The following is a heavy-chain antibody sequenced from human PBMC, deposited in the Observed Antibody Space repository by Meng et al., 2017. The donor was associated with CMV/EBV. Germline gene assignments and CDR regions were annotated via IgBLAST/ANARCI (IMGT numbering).Heavy chain of an antibody. J-gene: IGHJ4*02. V-gene: IGHV3-23*01. CDR3: AKRPFSYSSSPY. CDR2: ISGSGGST. D-gene: IGHD6-6*01. CDR1: GFTFSSYA. Sequence: ETLSLTCAASGFTFSSYAMSWVRQAPGKGLEWVSAISGSGGSTYYADSVKGRFTISRDNSKNTLYLQMNSLRAEDTAVYYCAKRPFSYSSSPYWGQGTLVTVSS.